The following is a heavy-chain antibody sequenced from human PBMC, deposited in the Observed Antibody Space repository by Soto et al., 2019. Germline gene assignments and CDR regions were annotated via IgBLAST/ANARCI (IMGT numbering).Heavy chain of an antibody. CDR2: IYSGGST. D-gene: IGHD5-12*01. Sequence: GGSLRLSCAASGFTVSSNYMSWVRQAPGKGLEWVSVIYSGGSTYYADSVKGRFTISRDNSKNTLYLQMNSLRAEDTAVYYCARDHWRPDIVATGYMDVWGKGTTVTVSS. CDR3: ARDHWRPDIVATGYMDV. CDR1: GFTVSSNY. V-gene: IGHV3-66*01. J-gene: IGHJ6*03.